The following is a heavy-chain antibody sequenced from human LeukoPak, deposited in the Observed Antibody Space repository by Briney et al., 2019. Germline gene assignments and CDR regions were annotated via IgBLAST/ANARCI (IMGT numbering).Heavy chain of an antibody. CDR3: ARFWSGYALDY. J-gene: IGHJ4*02. D-gene: IGHD3-3*01. CDR1: GFTFSSYA. V-gene: IGHV3-30*04. CDR2: ISYDGSNR. Sequence: GGSLRLSCAASGFTFSSYAMHWVRQAPGKGLEWVAAISYDGSNRYYADSVKGRFTISRDNAKNSLYLQMNSLRAEDTAVYYCARFWSGYALDYWGQGTLVTVSS.